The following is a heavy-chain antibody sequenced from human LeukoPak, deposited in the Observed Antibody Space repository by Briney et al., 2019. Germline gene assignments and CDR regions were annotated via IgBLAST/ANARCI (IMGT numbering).Heavy chain of an antibody. D-gene: IGHD1-26*01. CDR1: GFTFSTYA. J-gene: IGHJ6*03. V-gene: IGHV3-23*01. CDR2: ITGSGRDT. Sequence: GGSLRLSCAASGFTFSTYAMNWVRQAPGKRLEWVSSITGSGRDTYYADSVKGRFTISRDNSKNTQHLQMNSLRAEDTAVYYCARGPRVGAAGFVYYHYIDVWGKGTTVTVPS. CDR3: ARGPRVGAAGFVYYHYIDV.